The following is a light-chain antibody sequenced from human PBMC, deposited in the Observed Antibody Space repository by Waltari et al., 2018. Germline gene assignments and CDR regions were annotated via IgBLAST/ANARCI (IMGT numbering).Light chain of an antibody. J-gene: IGKJ3*01. Sequence: DIVMTQSPLSLPVTPGEPASMSCRSSQCLLHSNGNNYLDWYLQKPGQSPQLLIFLGSTRASGVPDRFSGSGSGTDFTLKISRVEAEDVGVYYCMQSLQTPGTFGPGTKVDIK. CDR3: MQSLQTPGT. CDR2: LGS. V-gene: IGKV2-28*01. CDR1: QCLLHSNGNNY.